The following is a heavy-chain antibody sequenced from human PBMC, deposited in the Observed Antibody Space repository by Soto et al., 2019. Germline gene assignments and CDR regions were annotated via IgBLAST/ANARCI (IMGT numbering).Heavy chain of an antibody. CDR3: AREGGSGSYYNGRRPFDP. J-gene: IGHJ5*02. CDR1: GGSISSGGYY. D-gene: IGHD3-10*01. Sequence: PSETLSLTCTVSGGSISSGGYYWSWIRQHPGKGLEWIGYIYYSGSTYYNPSLKSRVTISVDTSKNQFSLKLSSVTAADTAVYYCAREGGSGSYYNGRRPFDPWGQGTLVTVS. V-gene: IGHV4-31*03. CDR2: IYYSGST.